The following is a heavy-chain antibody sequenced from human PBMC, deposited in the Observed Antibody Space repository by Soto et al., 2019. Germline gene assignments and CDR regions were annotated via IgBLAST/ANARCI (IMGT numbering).Heavy chain of an antibody. CDR3: AKPPDYNWNDY. V-gene: IGHV4-59*01. Sequence: SETLSLTCAVSGGSISSYYWSWIRQPPGKGLEWIGYIYYSGSTNYNPSLKSRVTISVDTSKNQFSLKLSSVTAADTAVYYCAKPPDYNWNDYWGQGTLVTVSS. CDR2: IYYSGST. J-gene: IGHJ4*02. CDR1: GGSISSYY. D-gene: IGHD1-20*01.